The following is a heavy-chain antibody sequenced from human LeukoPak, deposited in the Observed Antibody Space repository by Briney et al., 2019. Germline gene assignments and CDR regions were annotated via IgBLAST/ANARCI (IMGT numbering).Heavy chain of an antibody. Sequence: SETLSLTCAVSGYSISSGYYWGWIRQPPGKGLEWIASIYHRGSTFSNPSLKSRVIISVDTSKNQFSLKLRSVTAADTAVYYCARHVCCDSGGQFDYWGQGTVVAVSS. V-gene: IGHV4-38-2*01. D-gene: IGHD3-22*01. CDR1: GYSISSGYY. CDR3: ARHVCCDSGGQFDY. J-gene: IGHJ4*02. CDR2: IYHRGST.